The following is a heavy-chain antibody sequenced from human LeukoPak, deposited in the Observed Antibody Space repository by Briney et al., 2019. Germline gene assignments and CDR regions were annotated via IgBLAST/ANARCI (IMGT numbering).Heavy chain of an antibody. CDR2: IIPIFGTA. D-gene: IGHD5-12*01. J-gene: IGHJ4*02. Sequence: AASVKVSCKASGGTFSSYAISWVRQAPGQGLEWMGRIIPIFGTANYAQKFQGRVTITADKSTSTAYMELSSLSSEDTAVYYCARGRKLITRVATRGVTFDYWGQGTLVTVSS. V-gene: IGHV1-69*06. CDR1: GGTFSSYA. CDR3: ARGRKLITRVATRGVTFDY.